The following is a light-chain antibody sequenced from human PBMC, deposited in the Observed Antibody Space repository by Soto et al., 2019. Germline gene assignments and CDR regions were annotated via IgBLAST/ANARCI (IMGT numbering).Light chain of an antibody. Sequence: DIQMTQSPSSLSASVGDRVTITCRASQSLNSYLNWYQQIPGKAPKLLIYAASSLHSGVPSRFSGSGSGTDFTLTISSLQPEDFATYYCQQSYSTPLTFGGGTKGEIK. CDR1: QSLNSY. V-gene: IGKV1-39*01. CDR2: AAS. CDR3: QQSYSTPLT. J-gene: IGKJ4*01.